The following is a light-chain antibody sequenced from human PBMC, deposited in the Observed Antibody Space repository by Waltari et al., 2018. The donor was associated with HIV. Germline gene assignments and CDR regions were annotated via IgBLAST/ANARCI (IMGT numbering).Light chain of an antibody. V-gene: IGKV3-15*01. CDR2: GAS. J-gene: IGKJ1*01. Sequence: ELVMTQSPATLSVSPGDRATLSCRASQGIRRNLAWYQQRPGQAPRLLIYGASTRATGVPTRFSGSGSGTEFTLTISSLQSEDFAVYYCQQFDNWPPELTFGPGTKVEMK. CDR1: QGIRRN. CDR3: QQFDNWPPELT.